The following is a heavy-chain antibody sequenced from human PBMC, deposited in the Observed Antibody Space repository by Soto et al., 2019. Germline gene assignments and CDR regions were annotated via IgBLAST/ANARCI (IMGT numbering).Heavy chain of an antibody. Sequence: QLQLQESGPGLVKPSETLSLTCIVSGGSVSSSHYYWAWIRQPPGKGLEGIGSIYYSGSTHYSPSLKSRVTMSVDTSKNQFSLKLSSVTAADTAEYYCARQGTITSFNVWGQGTTVTVSS. J-gene: IGHJ6*02. V-gene: IGHV4-39*01. CDR2: IYYSGST. CDR3: ARQGTITSFNV. D-gene: IGHD3-16*01. CDR1: GGSVSSSHYY.